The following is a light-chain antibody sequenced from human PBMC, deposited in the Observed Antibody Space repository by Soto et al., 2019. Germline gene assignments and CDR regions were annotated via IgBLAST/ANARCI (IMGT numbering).Light chain of an antibody. CDR1: ETISNY. CDR2: AAS. V-gene: IGKV1-39*01. J-gene: IGKJ5*01. CDR3: QQSYNTPIT. Sequence: DIKMTQSPSSLSVSVGDRVTITCRASETISNYLNWYQQKPGRAPKLLVYAASSLQSGVPSRFTGSGSGTHFTLTISGLQPADFATYYCQQSYNTPITFGQGTRLEIK.